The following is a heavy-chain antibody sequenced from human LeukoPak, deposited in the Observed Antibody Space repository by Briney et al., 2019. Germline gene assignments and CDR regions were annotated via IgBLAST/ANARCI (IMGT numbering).Heavy chain of an antibody. J-gene: IGHJ4*02. CDR1: GASISSSY. CDR2: IYYSGTT. V-gene: IGHV4-59*01. Sequence: KPSETLSLTCTVSGASISSSYWSWIRQPPGKELEWIGYIYYSGTTNFNPSLKSRVTISVDPSKNQFSLRLRSVTTADTAVYYCAGDAGPAGGSFDYWGQGTLVTVSS. D-gene: IGHD6-13*01. CDR3: AGDAGPAGGSFDY.